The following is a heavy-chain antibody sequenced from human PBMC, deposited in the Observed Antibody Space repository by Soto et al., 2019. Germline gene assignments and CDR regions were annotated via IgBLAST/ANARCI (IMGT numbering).Heavy chain of an antibody. J-gene: IGHJ4*02. CDR2: IDPSGGRT. D-gene: IGHD3-16*01. CDR1: GYSFTSYN. Sequence: QVQLVQSGAEVKKPGASVKVSCKASGYSFTSYNTHWVRQAPGQGLEWMGIIDPSGGRTTYAQEFQGRVTMTSDTSTTTVYMELRSLRSDDTAVYYSAREFGEKISHTYSKGFGFWGQGTLVTVSS. V-gene: IGHV1-46*01. CDR3: AREFGEKISHTYSKGFGF.